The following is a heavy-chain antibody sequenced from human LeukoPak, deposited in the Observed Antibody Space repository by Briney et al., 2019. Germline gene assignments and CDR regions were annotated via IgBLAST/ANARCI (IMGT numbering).Heavy chain of an antibody. CDR1: GGTFSSYA. V-gene: IGHV1-69*05. CDR2: IIPIFGTA. CDR3: ARDRSSSDAFDI. J-gene: IGHJ3*02. D-gene: IGHD6-6*01. Sequence: VASVKVSCKASGGTFSSYAISWVRQAPGQGLEWMGGIIPIFGTANYAQKFQGRVTITTDESTSTAYMELSSLRSEDTAVYYCARDRSSSDAFDIWGQGTMVTVSS.